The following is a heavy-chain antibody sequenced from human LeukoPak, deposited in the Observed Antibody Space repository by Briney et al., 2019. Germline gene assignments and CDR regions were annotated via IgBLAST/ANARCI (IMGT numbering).Heavy chain of an antibody. CDR1: GFSLSTSGMR. J-gene: IGHJ4*02. D-gene: IGHD6-19*01. CDR3: ARTGYSSGWYYFDY. Sequence: PGPALVKPTQTLTLTCTFSGFSLSTSGMRVSWIRQPPGKALEWLARIDWDDDKYYSTSLKTRLTISKDTSKNQVVLTMTNMDPVDTATYYCARTGYSSGWYYFDYWGQGTLVTVSS. V-gene: IGHV2-70*04. CDR2: IDWDDDK.